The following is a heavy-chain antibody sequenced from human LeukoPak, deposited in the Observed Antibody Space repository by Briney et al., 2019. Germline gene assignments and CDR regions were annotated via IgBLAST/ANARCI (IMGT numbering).Heavy chain of an antibody. V-gene: IGHV4-34*01. J-gene: IGHJ5*02. CDR2: IYHSGST. CDR1: GGSFSGYY. CDR3: ASGAAGTMLAPWFDP. D-gene: IGHD6-13*01. Sequence: SETLSLTCGVNGGSFSGYYWNWIRQTPGKGLEWIGEIYHSGSTNYNPSLKSRVTISVDKSKNQFSLKLSSVTAADTAVYYCASGAAGTMLAPWFDPWGQGTLVTVSS.